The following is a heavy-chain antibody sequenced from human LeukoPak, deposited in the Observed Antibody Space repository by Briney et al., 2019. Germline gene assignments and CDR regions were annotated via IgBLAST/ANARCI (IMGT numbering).Heavy chain of an antibody. CDR3: ARSEKDIVVVPAAGGFDY. D-gene: IGHD2-2*01. V-gene: IGHV3-11*01. CDR1: GFTFSDYY. Sequence: GGSLRLSCAASGFTFSDYYMSWIRQAPGKGLEWVSYISSSGSTIYYADSVKGRFTISRDNAKNSLYLQMNSLRAGDTAVYYCARSEKDIVVVPAAGGFDYWGQGTLVTVSS. CDR2: ISSSGSTI. J-gene: IGHJ4*02.